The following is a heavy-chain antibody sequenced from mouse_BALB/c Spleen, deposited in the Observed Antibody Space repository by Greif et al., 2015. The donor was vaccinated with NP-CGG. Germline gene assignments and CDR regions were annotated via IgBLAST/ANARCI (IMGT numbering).Heavy chain of an antibody. Sequence: VHLVESGPGLVAPSQSLSITCTVSGFSLTSYGVHWVRQPPGKGLEWLGVIWAGGSTNYNSALMSRLSISKDNSKSQVFLKMNSLQTDDTAMYYCARDQYYGNYVEFFFAYWGQGTLVTVSA. J-gene: IGHJ3*01. CDR3: ARDQYYGNYVEFFFAY. D-gene: IGHD2-1*01. CDR2: IWAGGST. V-gene: IGHV2-9*02. CDR1: GFSLTSYG.